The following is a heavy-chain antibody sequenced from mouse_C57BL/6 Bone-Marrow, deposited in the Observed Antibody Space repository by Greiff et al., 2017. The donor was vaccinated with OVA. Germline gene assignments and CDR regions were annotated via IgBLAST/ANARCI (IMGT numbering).Heavy chain of an antibody. J-gene: IGHJ2*01. CDR3: AREGVYGSRYFDY. CDR2: ISNLAYSI. D-gene: IGHD1-1*01. Sequence: EVKLMESGGGLVQPGGSLKLSSAASGFTFSDYGMAWVRQAPRKGPEWVAFISNLAYSIYYADTVTGRFTISRENAKNTLYLEMSSLRSEDTAMYYCAREGVYGSRYFDYWGQGTTLTVSS. CDR1: GFTFSDYG. V-gene: IGHV5-15*01.